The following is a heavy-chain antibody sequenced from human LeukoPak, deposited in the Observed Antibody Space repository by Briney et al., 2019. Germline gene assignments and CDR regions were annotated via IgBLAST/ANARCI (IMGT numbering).Heavy chain of an antibody. Sequence: GASVKVSCKASGYTFSSYGINWVRLAPGRGPEWMASINPQKRDTHYAQNFQGRVTATAGTSTNTAYMELRSLRSDDTAIYYCARRKYGADYNGMDVWGQGTTVTVSS. V-gene: IGHV1-18*01. J-gene: IGHJ6*02. CDR2: INPQKRDT. CDR3: ARRKYGADYNGMDV. CDR1: GYTFSSYG. D-gene: IGHD4/OR15-4a*01.